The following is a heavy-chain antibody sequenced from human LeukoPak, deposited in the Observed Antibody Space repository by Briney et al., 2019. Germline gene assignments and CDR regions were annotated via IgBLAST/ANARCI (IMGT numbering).Heavy chain of an antibody. J-gene: IGHJ4*02. CDR2: LFQSETT. CDR1: GYFISSGYY. CDR3: ARFDSFDVTGYYGGY. D-gene: IGHD1-1*01. V-gene: IGHV4-38-2*02. Sequence: SETLSLTCTVSGYFISSGYYWGWIRQPPGKGLEWIGILFQSETTYYNPSLKSRVTISLDTSRNQFSLKLSSVTAADTAVYYCARFDSFDVTGYYGGYWGQGTLVTVSS.